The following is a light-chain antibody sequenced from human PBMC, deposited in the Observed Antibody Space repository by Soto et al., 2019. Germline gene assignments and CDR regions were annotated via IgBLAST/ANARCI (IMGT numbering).Light chain of an antibody. J-gene: IGLJ1*01. Sequence: QSVLTQPPSVSAAPGQKVTISCSGSSSNIGGNSVSWYQQLPGTAPKLLIYDDNKRPSGIPDRFSGSKSGTSATLGITGFQTGDEADYYCVSCDSSLSAYVFATAPKVTVL. V-gene: IGLV1-51*01. CDR3: VSCDSSLSAYV. CDR2: DDN. CDR1: SSNIGGNS.